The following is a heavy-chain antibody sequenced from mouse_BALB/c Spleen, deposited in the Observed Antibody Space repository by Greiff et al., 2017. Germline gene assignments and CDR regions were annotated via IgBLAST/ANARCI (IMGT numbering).Heavy chain of an antibody. CDR2: ISSGGSYT. CDR3: ARDLSGYPY. D-gene: IGHD3-1*01. J-gene: IGHJ3*01. V-gene: IGHV5-9-4*01. Sequence: EVQGVESGGGLVKPGGSLKLSCAASGFTFSSYAMSWVRQSPEKRLEWVAEISSGGSYTYYPDTVTGRFTISRDNAKNTLYLEMSSLRSEDTAMYYCARDLSGYPYWGQGTLVTVSA. CDR1: GFTFSSYA.